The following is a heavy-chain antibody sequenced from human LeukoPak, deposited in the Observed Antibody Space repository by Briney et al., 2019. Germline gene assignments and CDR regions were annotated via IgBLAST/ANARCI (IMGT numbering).Heavy chain of an antibody. V-gene: IGHV3-53*01. CDR3: ARVRITMLRGRNDFYYMDV. CDR2: LHTGGNT. D-gene: IGHD3-10*01. CDR1: EFTVRSNY. Sequence: GGSLRLSCVASEFTVRSNYMTWVRQAPGKGLEWVSILHTGGNTYNADSVKGRFTISRDDSKNTVYLQTNSLRAEDTAVYYCARVRITMLRGRNDFYYMDVWGKGTTVIVTS. J-gene: IGHJ6*03.